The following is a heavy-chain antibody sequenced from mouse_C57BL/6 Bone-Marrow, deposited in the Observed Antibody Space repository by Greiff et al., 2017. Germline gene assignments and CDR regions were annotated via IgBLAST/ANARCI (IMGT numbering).Heavy chain of an antibody. J-gene: IGHJ4*01. D-gene: IGHD1-1*01. CDR1: GYTFTSYW. CDR3: ARERGLLPYAMDY. Sequence: QVQLQQPGAELVKPGASVKMSCKASGYTFTSYWITWVKQRPGQGLEWIGDIYPGSGSTNYNEKFKSKATLTVDTSSSTAYMELSRLTSEDSAVYYCARERGLLPYAMDYWGPGTSVTVSS. V-gene: IGHV1-55*01. CDR2: IYPGSGST.